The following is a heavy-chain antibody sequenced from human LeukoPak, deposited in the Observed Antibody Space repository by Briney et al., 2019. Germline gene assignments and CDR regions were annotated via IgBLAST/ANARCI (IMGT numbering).Heavy chain of an antibody. CDR2: MNPNSGNT. V-gene: IGHV1-8*01. CDR3: ARGLRFLEWFYTHAFDI. J-gene: IGHJ3*02. Sequence: ASVKVSCKASGYTFTSYDINWVRQATGQGLEWMGWMNPNSGNTGYAQKFQGRVTMTRNTSIGTAYMELSSLRSEDTAVYYCARGLRFLEWFYTHAFDIWGQGTMVTVSS. D-gene: IGHD3-3*01. CDR1: GYTFTSYD.